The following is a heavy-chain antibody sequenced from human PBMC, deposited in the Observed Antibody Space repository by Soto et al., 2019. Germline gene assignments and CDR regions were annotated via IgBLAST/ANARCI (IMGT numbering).Heavy chain of an antibody. CDR2: IYYTGSTT. D-gene: IGHD5-18*01. Sequence: SETLSLTCNVSGGSIGRSSYYWAWNRQSPGKGLEWIGSIYYTGSTTYYNPSLKSRVTISVDRAKNQFSLKLTSVTAADTAMYYCVRHSGYSSSWGEFDPWGQGTRVTV. CDR3: VRHSGYSSSWGEFDP. CDR1: GGSIGRSSYY. J-gene: IGHJ5*02. V-gene: IGHV4-39*01.